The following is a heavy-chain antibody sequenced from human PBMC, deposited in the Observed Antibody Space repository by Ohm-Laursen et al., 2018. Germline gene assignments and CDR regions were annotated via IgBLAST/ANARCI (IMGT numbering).Heavy chain of an antibody. CDR2: IYSSGST. Sequence: SDTLSLTCTVSGDSISSYYWSWIRQPAGKGLEWIGRIYSSGSTNYNPSLKSRVTMSVDTSKSQFSLKVSSVTAADTAVYYCARAESGWPYYYYGMDVWGQGTTVTVSS. J-gene: IGHJ6*02. D-gene: IGHD3-3*01. V-gene: IGHV4-4*07. CDR3: ARAESGWPYYYYGMDV. CDR1: GDSISSYY.